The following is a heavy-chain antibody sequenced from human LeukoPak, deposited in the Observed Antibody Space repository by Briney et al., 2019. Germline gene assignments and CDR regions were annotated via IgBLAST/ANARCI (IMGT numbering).Heavy chain of an antibody. CDR2: IIINLGTP. D-gene: IGHD2-2*03. CDR1: GGTFSSYA. J-gene: IGHJ6*03. Sequence: SVKVSCKASGGTFSSYAISWVRQAPGQGLEWMGGIIINLGTPNYAQRFQGRVTITTDESTSTAYMELSSLRSEDTAVYYCARDVGYCSSTSCSNTGDYYYYYMDVWGKGTTVTVSS. CDR3: ARDVGYCSSTSCSNTGDYYYYYMDV. V-gene: IGHV1-69*05.